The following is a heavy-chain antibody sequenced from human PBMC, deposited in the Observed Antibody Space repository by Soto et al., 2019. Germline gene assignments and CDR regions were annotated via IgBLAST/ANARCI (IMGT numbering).Heavy chain of an antibody. V-gene: IGHV4-34*01. Sequence: TPSETLSLTCDVYGGSFSGYIWTWIRQTPGKGLQWIGQINRSGSTNYNPSLKSRVTISLDTSKNQFSLKLSSVTAADTAVYYCARVNGGNSWNYFDYWGQGTLVTVSS. CDR3: ARVNGGNSWNYFDY. J-gene: IGHJ4*02. D-gene: IGHD2-21*02. CDR2: INRSGST. CDR1: GGSFSGYI.